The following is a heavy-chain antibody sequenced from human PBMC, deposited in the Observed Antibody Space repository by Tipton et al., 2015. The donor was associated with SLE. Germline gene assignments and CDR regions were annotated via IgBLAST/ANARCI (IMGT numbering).Heavy chain of an antibody. J-gene: IGHJ3*01. V-gene: IGHV4-4*09. D-gene: IGHD2-8*02. Sequence: TLSLTCTVSGGSISSPFWSWIRQPPGKGLEWIGDINRKARVKYNPSLKSRLTISVDKSNNQVSLKVTSVTAADTAVYYCASSGYSTGPGAFDFWGQGTLVTVSS. CDR1: GGSISSPF. CDR2: INRKARV. CDR3: ASSGYSTGPGAFDF.